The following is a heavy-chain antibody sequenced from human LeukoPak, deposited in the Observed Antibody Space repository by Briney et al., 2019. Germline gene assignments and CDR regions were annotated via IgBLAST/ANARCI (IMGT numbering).Heavy chain of an antibody. J-gene: IGHJ3*02. V-gene: IGHV4-39*07. CDR1: GGSISSSSHY. CDR3: ARDKRDIVVVPADQADAFDI. D-gene: IGHD2-2*01. CDR2: IYYSGST. Sequence: SETLSLTCTVSGGSISSSSHYWGWIRQPPGKGLEWVGSIYYSGSTYYNPSLKSRVTISVDTSKNQFSLKLSSVTAADTAVYYCARDKRDIVVVPADQADAFDIWGQGTMVTVSS.